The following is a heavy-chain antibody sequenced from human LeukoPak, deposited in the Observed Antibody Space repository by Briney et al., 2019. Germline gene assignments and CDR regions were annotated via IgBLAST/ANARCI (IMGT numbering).Heavy chain of an antibody. J-gene: IGHJ4*02. Sequence: PGGSLRLSCAASGFTFSSYAMHWVRQAPGKGLEGVAVISYDGSNKYYADSVKGRFTISRDNSKNTLYLQMNSLRAEDTAVYYCARGGYCSGGSCYSARDTAMVPLDYWGQGTLVTVSS. CDR2: ISYDGSNK. D-gene: IGHD2-15*01. CDR3: ARGGYCSGGSCYSARDTAMVPLDY. V-gene: IGHV3-30*04. CDR1: GFTFSSYA.